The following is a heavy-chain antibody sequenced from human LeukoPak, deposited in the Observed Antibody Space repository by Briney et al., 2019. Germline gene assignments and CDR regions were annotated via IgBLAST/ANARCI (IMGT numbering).Heavy chain of an antibody. CDR2: SNPNSGGT. D-gene: IGHD2-2*01. CDR1: GYTFTRYY. V-gene: IGHV1-2*02. CDR3: ASLGYCSSTSCREYYFDY. Sequence: ASVKVSCKASGYTFTRYYMHGVRQAPGQGLEWMGWSNPNSGGTNYAQKFQGRVTMTRDTSISTAYMELSRLRSDDTSVYYCASLGYCSSTSCREYYFDYWGQGTLVTVSS. J-gene: IGHJ4*02.